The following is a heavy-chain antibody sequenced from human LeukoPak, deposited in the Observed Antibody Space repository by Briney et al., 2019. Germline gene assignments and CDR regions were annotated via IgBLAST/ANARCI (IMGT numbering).Heavy chain of an antibody. V-gene: IGHV1-2*02. CDR2: NNPNSGVT. D-gene: IGHD3-16*02. Sequence: ASVKVSCKASGYTFTGYYMHWVRQAPGQGLEWMRWNNPNSGVTYYAQKFQGRVSMTRDTSISTAYMEVSRLRSDDSALYYCARLSTPNLYYFDYWGQGTLVTVSS. CDR3: ARLSTPNLYYFDY. J-gene: IGHJ4*02. CDR1: GYTFTGYY.